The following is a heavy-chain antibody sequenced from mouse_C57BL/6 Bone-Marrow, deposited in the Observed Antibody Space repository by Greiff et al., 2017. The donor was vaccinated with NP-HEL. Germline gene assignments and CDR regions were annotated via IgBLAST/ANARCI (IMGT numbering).Heavy chain of an antibody. CDR3: TTCGYYGSSFYWYFDV. D-gene: IGHD1-1*01. J-gene: IGHJ1*03. V-gene: IGHV14-4*01. Sequence: EVKLVESGAELVRPGASVKLSCTASGFNIKDDYMHWVKQRPEQGLEWIGWIDPENGDTEYSSKFQGKATITADTSSITAYLQLSSLTSEDTDVYYCTTCGYYGSSFYWYFDVWGTGTTVTVSS. CDR1: GFNIKDDY. CDR2: IDPENGDT.